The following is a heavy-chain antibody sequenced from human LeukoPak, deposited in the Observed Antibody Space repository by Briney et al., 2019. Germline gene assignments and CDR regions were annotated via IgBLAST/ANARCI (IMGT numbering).Heavy chain of an antibody. CDR1: GYTFTSYA. CDR2: INAGNGNT. V-gene: IGHV1-3*01. J-gene: IGHJ5*02. Sequence: ASVTVSCKASGYTFTSYAMHWVRQAPGQRLEWMGWINAGNGNTKYSQKFQGRVTITRDTSASTAYMELSSLRSEDTAVYYCARDQGKEGFDPWGQGTLVTVSS. CDR3: ARDQGKEGFDP. D-gene: IGHD3-10*01.